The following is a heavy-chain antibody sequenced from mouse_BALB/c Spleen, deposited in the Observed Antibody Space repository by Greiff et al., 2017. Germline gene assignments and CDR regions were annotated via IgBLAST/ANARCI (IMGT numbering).Heavy chain of an antibody. CDR2: ISTYYGDA. D-gene: IGHD2-1*01. CDR1: GYTFTDYA. Sequence: QVQLQQSGAELVRPGVSVKISCKGSGYTFTDYAMHWVKQSHAKSLEWIGVISTYYGDASYNQKFKGKATMTVDKSSSTAYMELARLTSEDSAIYYCARSNGNYNYAMDYWGQGTSVTVSS. CDR3: ARSNGNYNYAMDY. V-gene: IGHV1S137*01. J-gene: IGHJ4*01.